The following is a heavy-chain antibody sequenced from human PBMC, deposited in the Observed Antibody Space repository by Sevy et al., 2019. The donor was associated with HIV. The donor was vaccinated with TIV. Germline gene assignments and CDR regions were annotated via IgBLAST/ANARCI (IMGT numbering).Heavy chain of an antibody. CDR2: IKEDGSQK. J-gene: IGHJ4*02. CDR1: GFSFSKYW. Sequence: GGSLRLSCAASGFSFSKYWMSWVRQAPGKGLEWVANIKEDGSQKNYLESVKGRFTISRDNAKNLLYLQMNNLRADDTAVYYCARDPDIWSGYHPHYFDYWGQGTLVTVSS. D-gene: IGHD3-9*01. CDR3: ARDPDIWSGYHPHYFDY. V-gene: IGHV3-7*01.